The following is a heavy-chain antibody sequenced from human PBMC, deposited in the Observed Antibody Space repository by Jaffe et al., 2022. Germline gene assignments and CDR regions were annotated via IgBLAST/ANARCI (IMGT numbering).Heavy chain of an antibody. CDR2: INHSGST. CDR1: GGSFSGYY. Sequence: QVQLQQWGAGLLKPSETLSLTCAVYGGSFSGYYWSWIRQPPGKGLEWIGEINHSGSTNYNPSLKSRVTISVDTSKNQFSLKLSSVTAADTAVYYCARGIGVRYFDQAEVYYFDYWGQGTLVTVSS. D-gene: IGHD3-9*01. J-gene: IGHJ4*02. V-gene: IGHV4-34*01. CDR3: ARGIGVRYFDQAEVYYFDY.